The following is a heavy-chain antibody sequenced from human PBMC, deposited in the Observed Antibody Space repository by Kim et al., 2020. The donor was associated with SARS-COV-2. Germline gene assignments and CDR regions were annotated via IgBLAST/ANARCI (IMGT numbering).Heavy chain of an antibody. V-gene: IGHV3-30*18. CDR2: ISYDGSNK. Sequence: GGSLRLSCAASGFTFSSYGMHWVRQAPGKGLEWVAVISYDGSNKYYADSVKGRFTISRDNSKNTLYLQMNSLRAEDTAVYYCAKDLTVATITTPYGMDVWGQGTTVTVSS. CDR1: GFTFSSYG. CDR3: AKDLTVATITTPYGMDV. J-gene: IGHJ6*02. D-gene: IGHD5-12*01.